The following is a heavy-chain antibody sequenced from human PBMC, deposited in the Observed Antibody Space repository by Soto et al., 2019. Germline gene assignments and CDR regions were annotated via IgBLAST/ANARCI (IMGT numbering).Heavy chain of an antibody. J-gene: IGHJ5*02. D-gene: IGHD4-17*01. V-gene: IGHV3-33*01. CDR1: GFTFSSYG. CDR2: IWYDGSNK. CDR3: ASGDYGGNSWFDP. Sequence: QVQLVESGGGVVQPGRSLRLSCTASGFTFSSYGMHWVRQAPGKGLEWVAVIWYDGSNKYYADSVKGRFTISRDNSKNTLYLQMNSLRAEDTAVYYCASGDYGGNSWFDPWGQGTLVTVSS.